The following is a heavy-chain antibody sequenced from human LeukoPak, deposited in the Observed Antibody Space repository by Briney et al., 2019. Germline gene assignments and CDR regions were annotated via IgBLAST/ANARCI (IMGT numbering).Heavy chain of an antibody. Sequence: GGSLRLSCAASGFMFSNYGMHWVRQAPGKGLEWVAVISYDGSNKYYADSVKGRFTISRDNTKNTLYLQMNSLRAEDTAVYYCARGLSVRGVHGSWFDPWGQGTLVTVSS. V-gene: IGHV3-30*03. J-gene: IGHJ5*02. D-gene: IGHD3-10*01. CDR3: ARGLSVRGVHGSWFDP. CDR1: GFMFSNYG. CDR2: ISYDGSNK.